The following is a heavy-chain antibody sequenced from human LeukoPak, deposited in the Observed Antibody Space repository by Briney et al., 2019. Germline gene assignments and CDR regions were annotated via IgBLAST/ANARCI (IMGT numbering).Heavy chain of an antibody. CDR2: IYYSGST. CDR3: ARRAAAGLSVDP. CDR1: GGSISSSSYY. V-gene: IGHV4-39*01. Sequence: SETLSLTCTVSGGSISSSSYYWGWIRQPPGKGLEWIGSIYYSGSTYYNPSLKSRVTISVDTSKNQFSLKLSSVTAADTAVYYCARRAAAGLSVDPWGQGTLVTVSS. D-gene: IGHD6-13*01. J-gene: IGHJ5*02.